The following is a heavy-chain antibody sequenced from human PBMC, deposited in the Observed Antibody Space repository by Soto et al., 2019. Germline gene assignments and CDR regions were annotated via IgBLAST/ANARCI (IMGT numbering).Heavy chain of an antibody. D-gene: IGHD5-12*01. CDR1: GFTVSSNY. CDR2: IYSGGST. Sequence: GGSLRLSCAASGFTVSSNYMSWVRQAPGKGLEWVSVIYSGGSTYYADSVKGRFTISRDNSKNTLYLQMNSLRAEDTAVYYCATDSGYSHGAFDIWGQGTMVTVSS. CDR3: ATDSGYSHGAFDI. J-gene: IGHJ3*02. V-gene: IGHV3-66*01.